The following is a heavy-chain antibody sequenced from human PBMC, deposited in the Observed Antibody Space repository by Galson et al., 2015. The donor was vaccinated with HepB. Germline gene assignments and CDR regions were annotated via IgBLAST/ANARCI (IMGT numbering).Heavy chain of an antibody. D-gene: IGHD5-24*01. V-gene: IGHV3-23*01. CDR1: GYTFSSNA. Sequence: SLRLSCTASGYTFSSNAMSWVRQAPGKGLEWVAGISGSGGSTEYAEYVKGRFTITRDNSKNKLYLQMNSLRVEDTAVYYCAKAGRNVYNFPEDFDPWGQGILVTVSS. CDR3: AKAGRNVYNFPEDFDP. CDR2: ISGSGGST. J-gene: IGHJ5*02.